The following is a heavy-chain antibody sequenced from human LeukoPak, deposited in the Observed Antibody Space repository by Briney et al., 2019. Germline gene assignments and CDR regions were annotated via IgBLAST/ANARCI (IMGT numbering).Heavy chain of an antibody. CDR3: ARDRSIVVVPAAFDY. V-gene: IGHV3-48*02. Sequence: GGSLRLSCAASGFTFSSYSMNWVRQAPGKGLEWVSYISSSSSTIYYADSVKGRFTISRDNAKNSLYLQMNSLRDEDTAVYYCARDRSIVVVPAAFDYWGQGTPVTVSS. CDR2: ISSSSSTI. J-gene: IGHJ4*02. D-gene: IGHD2-2*01. CDR1: GFTFSSYS.